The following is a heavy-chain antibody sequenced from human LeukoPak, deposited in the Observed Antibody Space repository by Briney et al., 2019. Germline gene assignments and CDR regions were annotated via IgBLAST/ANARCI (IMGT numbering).Heavy chain of an antibody. J-gene: IGHJ6*03. CDR2: IYPGDSDT. V-gene: IGHV5-51*01. CDR3: ARHRKVRGEHYYYYYMDV. D-gene: IGHD3-10*01. CDR1: GYSFTSYW. Sequence: GESLKISCKGSGYSFTSYWIGWVRQMPGKGLEWMGIIYPGDSDTRYSPSFQGQVTISADKSISTAYLQWSSLKASDTAMYYCARHRKVRGEHYYYYYMDVWGKGTTVTVSS.